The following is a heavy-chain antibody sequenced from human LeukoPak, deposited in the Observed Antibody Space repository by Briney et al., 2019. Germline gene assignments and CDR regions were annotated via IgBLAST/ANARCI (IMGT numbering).Heavy chain of an antibody. Sequence: PSETLSLTCTVSGGSISSSSYYWGWIRQPPGKGLEWIGSIYYSGSTYYNPSLKSRVTISVDTSKNQFSLKLSSVTAADTAVYYCARDHFLANDYFDYWGQGTLVTVSS. CDR1: GGSISSSSYY. J-gene: IGHJ4*02. D-gene: IGHD2-8*01. CDR2: IYYSGST. CDR3: ARDHFLANDYFDY. V-gene: IGHV4-39*07.